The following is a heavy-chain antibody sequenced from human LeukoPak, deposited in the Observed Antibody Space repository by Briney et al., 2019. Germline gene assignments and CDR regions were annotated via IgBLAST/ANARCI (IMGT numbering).Heavy chain of an antibody. CDR1: EFTFSSYW. V-gene: IGHV3-7*01. J-gene: IGHJ4*02. CDR3: AREVRGIISPSFDY. Sequence: GGSLRLSCAASEFTFSSYWMTWVRQAPGKGLEWVANIKVDGSEKYYVDSVKGRFTISRDNAKNPLYLQMNSLRAEDTAVYYCAREVRGIISPSFDYWGQGTPVTVSS. CDR2: IKVDGSEK. D-gene: IGHD3-10*01.